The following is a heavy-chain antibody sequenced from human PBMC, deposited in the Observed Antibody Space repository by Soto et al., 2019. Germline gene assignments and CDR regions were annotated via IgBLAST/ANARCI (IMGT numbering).Heavy chain of an antibody. J-gene: IGHJ6*02. CDR1: GGTFSSYA. Sequence: SVKVSCKASGGTFSSYAISWVRQAPGQGLEWMGGIIPIFGTANYAQKFQGRVTITADESTSTAYMELSSLRSGDTAVYYCARGSGYCSGGSCYSRYYYYGMDVWGQGTTVTVSS. V-gene: IGHV1-69*13. CDR2: IIPIFGTA. D-gene: IGHD2-15*01. CDR3: ARGSGYCSGGSCYSRYYYYGMDV.